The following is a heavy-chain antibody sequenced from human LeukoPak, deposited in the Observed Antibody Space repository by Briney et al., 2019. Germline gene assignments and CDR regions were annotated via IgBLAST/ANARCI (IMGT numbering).Heavy chain of an antibody. D-gene: IGHD5-24*01. J-gene: IGHJ3*02. Sequence: ASVKVSCKASGYTFTSYYMHWVRQAPGQGLEWMGLINPTGGSTGYAQKFQGRVTMTRDTSTTTAYMELSSLRSEDTAIYYCARIRDGYNDAYDIWGQGTVVTVPS. CDR3: ARIRDGYNDAYDI. CDR2: INPTGGST. CDR1: GYTFTSYY. V-gene: IGHV1-46*01.